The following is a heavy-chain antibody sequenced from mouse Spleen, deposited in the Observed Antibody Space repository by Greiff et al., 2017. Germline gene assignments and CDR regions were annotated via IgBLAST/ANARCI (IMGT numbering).Heavy chain of an antibody. D-gene: IGHD4-1*01. CDR1: GYSITSGYD. J-gene: IGHJ3*01. Sequence: EVQLQESGPGMVKPSQSLSLTCTVTGYSITSGYDWHWIRHFPGNKLEWMGYISYSGSTNYNPSLKSRISITHDTSENHFFLKLNSVTTEDTATYYCARGRLGSWFAYWGQGTLVTVSA. CDR3: ARGRLGSWFAY. V-gene: IGHV3-1*01. CDR2: ISYSGST.